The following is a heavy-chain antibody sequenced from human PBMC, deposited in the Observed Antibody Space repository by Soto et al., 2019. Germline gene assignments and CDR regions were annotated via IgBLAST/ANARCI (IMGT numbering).Heavy chain of an antibody. CDR1: GGSISSSTYY. CDR2: IYYSGST. Sequence: SETLSLSYTVSGGSISSSTYYWGWIRQPPGKGLEWIGYIYYSGSTYYNPSLKSRVTISVDTSKNQFSLKLSSVTAADTAVYYCARGAHGSGSYYYFDYWGQGTLVTVSS. D-gene: IGHD3-10*01. J-gene: IGHJ4*02. CDR3: ARGAHGSGSYYYFDY. V-gene: IGHV4-31*03.